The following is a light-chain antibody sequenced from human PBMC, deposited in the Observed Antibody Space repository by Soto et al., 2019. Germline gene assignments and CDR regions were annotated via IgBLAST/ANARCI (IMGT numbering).Light chain of an antibody. CDR1: NYNIGSNT. V-gene: IGLV1-44*01. CDR2: SNN. J-gene: IGLJ1*01. Sequence: QSVLTQPPSASGTPGQRVTISCSGSNYNIGSNTVTWYQQLPGTAPIRLIYSNNQRSSGVPDRFSGSRSGTSGSLDISVLQSEDEADYYCSTWDDRLNGYLFGSGTKLTVL. CDR3: STWDDRLNGYL.